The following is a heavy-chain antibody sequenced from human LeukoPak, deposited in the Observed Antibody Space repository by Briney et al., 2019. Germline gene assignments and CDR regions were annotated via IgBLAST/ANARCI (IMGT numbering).Heavy chain of an antibody. D-gene: IGHD2-15*01. V-gene: IGHV1-2*02. CDR3: ARAPGGFDI. J-gene: IGHJ3*02. CDR2: ISPNNGGT. Sequence: ASVKVSCKASGYTFTDYYMHWGRHAPGQGLEWMAWISPNNGGTDYAQKFQRRVTMTRDTSISPAYLELRRLTSDGTAVYYCARAPGGFDIWGQGTMVTVSS. CDR1: GYTFTDYY.